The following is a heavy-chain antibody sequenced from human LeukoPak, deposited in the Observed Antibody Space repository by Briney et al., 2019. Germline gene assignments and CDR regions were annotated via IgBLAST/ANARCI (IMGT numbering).Heavy chain of an antibody. V-gene: IGHV4-4*07. CDR3: ARDALYCSSSSCYRYWYFDL. Sequence: SETLSLTCTVSGGSISGSYWNWVRQPAEKGLEWIGRIYTSGSTNYNPSLKSRVTMSVDTSKNQFSLKLSSVIAADTAVYYCARDALYCSSSSCYRYWYFDLWGRGTLVTVSS. J-gene: IGHJ2*01. CDR1: GGSISGSY. D-gene: IGHD2-2*01. CDR2: IYTSGST.